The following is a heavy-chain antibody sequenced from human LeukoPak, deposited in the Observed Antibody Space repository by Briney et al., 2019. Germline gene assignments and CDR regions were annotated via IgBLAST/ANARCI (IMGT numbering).Heavy chain of an antibody. CDR3: ARVGVMATVNGYRYHSLDV. J-gene: IGHJ6*02. CDR1: GDSVSGYY. CDR2: IHSTGST. D-gene: IGHD3-16*01. Sequence: SETLSLTCGVSGDSVSGYYWRWIRRPPEKGLKWIGNIHSTGSTNYSPSLKSRLSLSEDTSTTEFSLNLNSVTAADTAVYYCARVGVMATVNGYRYHSLDVWGQGTTVAVSS. V-gene: IGHV4-59*02.